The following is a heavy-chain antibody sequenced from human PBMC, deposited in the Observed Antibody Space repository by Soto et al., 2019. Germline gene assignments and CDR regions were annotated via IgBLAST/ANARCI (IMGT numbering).Heavy chain of an antibody. Sequence: ASVKVSCKASGYTFTSYDINWVRQATGQGLEWMGWMNPNSGNTGYAQKFQGRVTMTRNTSISTAYMELSSLRSEDTAVYYCARTTGGTDFWSGYYTGDYYYYYMDVWGKGTTVTVSS. CDR2: MNPNSGNT. CDR3: ARTTGGTDFWSGYYTGDYYYYYMDV. J-gene: IGHJ6*03. CDR1: GYTFTSYD. V-gene: IGHV1-8*01. D-gene: IGHD3-3*01.